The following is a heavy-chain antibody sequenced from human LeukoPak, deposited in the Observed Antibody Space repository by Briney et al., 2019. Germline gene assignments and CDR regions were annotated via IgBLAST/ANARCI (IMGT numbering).Heavy chain of an antibody. J-gene: IGHJ5*02. CDR3: ARGGHYDFWSGFNWFDP. D-gene: IGHD3-3*01. CDR2: IYTSGST. V-gene: IGHV4-4*07. Sequence: SSETLSLTCTVSGGSISSYYWSWIRQPAGKGLEWIGRIYTSGSTNYSPSLKSRVTISVDTSKNQFSLKLSSVTAADTAVYYCARGGHYDFWSGFNWFDPWGQGTLVTVSS. CDR1: GGSISSYY.